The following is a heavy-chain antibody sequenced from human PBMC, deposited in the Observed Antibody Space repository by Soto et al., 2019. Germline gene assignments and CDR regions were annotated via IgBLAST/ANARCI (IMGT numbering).Heavy chain of an antibody. J-gene: IGHJ4*02. CDR1: GGSISSYY. CDR2: IYYSGST. Sequence: SETLSLTCTVSGGSISSYYWSWIRQPPGKGLEWIGYIYYSGSTNYNPPLKSRVTISVDTSKNQFSLKLSSVTAADTAVYYCATALGPWWGQGTLVTVSS. CDR3: ATALGPW. V-gene: IGHV4-59*08. D-gene: IGHD3-16*01.